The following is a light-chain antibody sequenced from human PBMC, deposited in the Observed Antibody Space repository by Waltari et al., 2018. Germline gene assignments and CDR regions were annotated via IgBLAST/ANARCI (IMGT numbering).Light chain of an antibody. J-gene: IGLJ3*02. V-gene: IGLV1-47*01. CDR2: RNN. CDR3: ATWDGSLTAWV. CDR1: TSNIGRNY. Sequence: SGSTSNIGRNYVYWYQQFPGTAPKLLVYRNNERPSGVPDRISGSKSGTSASLAISGLRSEEWADYYCATWDGSLTAWVFGGGTKVTVL.